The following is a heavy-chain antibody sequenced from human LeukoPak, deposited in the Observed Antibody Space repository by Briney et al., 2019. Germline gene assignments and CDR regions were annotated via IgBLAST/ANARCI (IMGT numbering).Heavy chain of an antibody. CDR2: IYYSGST. CDR1: GGSISSYY. Sequence: SSETLSLTCTVSGGSISSYYWSWIRQPPGKGLEWIGYIYYSGSTNYNPSLKSRVTISVDTSKNQFSLKLSSVTAADTAVYYCARSVGSGWYGEIDYWGQGTLVTVSS. CDR3: ARSVGSGWYGEIDY. J-gene: IGHJ4*02. V-gene: IGHV4-59*01. D-gene: IGHD6-19*01.